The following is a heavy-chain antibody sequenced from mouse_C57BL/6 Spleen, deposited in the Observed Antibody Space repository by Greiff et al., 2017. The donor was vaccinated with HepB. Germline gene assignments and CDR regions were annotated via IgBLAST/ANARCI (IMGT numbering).Heavy chain of an antibody. CDR3: ARPGLYYYAMDY. J-gene: IGHJ4*01. D-gene: IGHD6-5*01. V-gene: IGHV1-80*01. Sequence: QVQLQQSGAELVKPGASVKISCKASGYAFSSYWMNWVKQRPGKGLEWIGQIYPGDGDTNYNGKFKGKATLTADKSSSTAYMQLSSLTSEDSAVYFCARPGLYYYAMDYWGQGTSVTVSS. CDR2: IYPGDGDT. CDR1: GYAFSSYW.